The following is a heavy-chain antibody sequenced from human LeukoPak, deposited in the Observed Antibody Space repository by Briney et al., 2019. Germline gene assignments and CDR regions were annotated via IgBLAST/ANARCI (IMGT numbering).Heavy chain of an antibody. J-gene: IGHJ5*02. CDR2: INPNSGGT. D-gene: IGHD7-27*01. V-gene: IGHV1-2*02. CDR1: GYTFTAYY. CDR3: AKKYGLGPGVYNWFDP. Sequence: GASVKVSCKASGYTFTAYYIHWVRQAPGQGLEWMGWINPNSGGTSYAQKFQGRVTMTRDTSINTAYMELSSLTSDDMAVYYCAKKYGLGPGVYNWFDPWGQGTLVTVSS.